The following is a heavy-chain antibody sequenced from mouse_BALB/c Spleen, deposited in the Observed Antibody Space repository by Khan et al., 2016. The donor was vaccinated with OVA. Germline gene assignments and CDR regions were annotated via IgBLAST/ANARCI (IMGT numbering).Heavy chain of an antibody. Sequence: VQLQQSGAELAKPGASVKMSCKASGYTFTSYWMHWIKQRPGQGLEWIGYINPTSGYTDYNQKFKDKATLTADKSSSTAYMPLNSLTSDDSAVYYCARDRIDYWGQGTTLTVSS. J-gene: IGHJ2*01. CDR3: ARDRIDY. V-gene: IGHV1-7*01. CDR2: INPTSGYT. CDR1: GYTFTSYW.